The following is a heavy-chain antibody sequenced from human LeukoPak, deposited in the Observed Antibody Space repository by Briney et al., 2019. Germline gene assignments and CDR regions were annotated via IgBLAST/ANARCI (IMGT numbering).Heavy chain of an antibody. Sequence: GGSLRLSCAASGFTFSSYEMNWVRQAPAKGLEWVSYISSSGSTIYYADSVKGRFTISRDNAKNSLYLQMNSLRAEDTAVYYCARTGSGSYQYYYYYGMDVWGQGTTVTVSS. V-gene: IGHV3-48*03. CDR1: GFTFSSYE. CDR2: ISSSGSTI. J-gene: IGHJ6*02. CDR3: ARTGSGSYQYYYYYGMDV. D-gene: IGHD3-10*01.